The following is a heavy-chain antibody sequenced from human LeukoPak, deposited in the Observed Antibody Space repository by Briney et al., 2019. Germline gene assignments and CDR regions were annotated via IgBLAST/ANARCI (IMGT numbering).Heavy chain of an antibody. CDR2: INHSGST. CDR1: GGSFSGYY. Sequence: PSETLSLTCAVYGGSFSGYYWSWIRQPPGKGLEWIGEINHSGSTNYNPSLKSRVTISVDTSKNQFSLKLSSVTAADTAVYYCARLGYDILTGYVDYYYMDVWGKGTTVTISS. V-gene: IGHV4-34*01. CDR3: ARLGYDILTGYVDYYYMDV. J-gene: IGHJ6*03. D-gene: IGHD3-9*01.